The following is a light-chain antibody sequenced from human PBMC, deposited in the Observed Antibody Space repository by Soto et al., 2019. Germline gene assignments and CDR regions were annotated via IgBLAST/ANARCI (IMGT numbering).Light chain of an antibody. J-gene: IGLJ1*01. V-gene: IGLV2-11*01. CDR1: SSDVGRYDY. CDR3: CSFAGSYCYV. CDR2: DVT. Sequence: QSVLTQPRSVSGSPGQSVTISCTGTSSDVGRYDYVSWYQQYPGEAPKLIIYDVTERPSGVPYRFSGSKSGNTASLTISGLRAEDEAAYSCCSFAGSYCYVFGSGTKVTVL.